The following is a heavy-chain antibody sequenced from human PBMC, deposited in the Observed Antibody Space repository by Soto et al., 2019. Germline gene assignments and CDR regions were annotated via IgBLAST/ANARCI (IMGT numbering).Heavy chain of an antibody. V-gene: IGHV3-9*01. Sequence: DVQLVESGGGLVQPGRSLRLSCAASGFTFDDYAMHWVRQAPGKGLEWVSGISWNSGSIGYADSVKGRFTISRDNAKNSLYLQMNSLRAEDTALYYCAKDITRYYYGSGSYYNPFDPWGQGTLVTVSS. J-gene: IGHJ5*02. CDR2: ISWNSGSI. CDR3: AKDITRYYYGSGSYYNPFDP. CDR1: GFTFDDYA. D-gene: IGHD3-10*01.